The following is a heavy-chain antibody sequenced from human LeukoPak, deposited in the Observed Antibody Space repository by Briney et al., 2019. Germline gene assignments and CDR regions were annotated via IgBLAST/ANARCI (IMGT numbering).Heavy chain of an antibody. CDR1: GGSVTTSSFY. V-gene: IGHV4-39*07. J-gene: IGHJ3*02. CDR2: IYYSGIT. CDR3: AKSGPAAGRPDAFDI. D-gene: IGHD2-2*01. Sequence: SETLSLTCTLSGGSVTTSSFYWAWIRQPPGKGLECIGTIYYSGITYYHSSLKSRVTISVDTSKNQFSLKLNSVTAADTAVYFCAKSGPAAGRPDAFDIWGQGTMVTVSS.